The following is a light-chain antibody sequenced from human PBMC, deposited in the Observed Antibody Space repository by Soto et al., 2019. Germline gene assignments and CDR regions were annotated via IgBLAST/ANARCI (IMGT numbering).Light chain of an antibody. Sequence: AIQMTQSPSSLSASVGDRVTITCRASQGIRSDLGWYQQKPGKAPKFLIYGASSLQSSVPSRFSGSGSGTDFTLTISSLQPEDFATYYCQKYNGAPWTFGQGTKVEIK. CDR1: QGIRSD. V-gene: IGKV1-6*01. J-gene: IGKJ1*01. CDR2: GAS. CDR3: QKYNGAPWT.